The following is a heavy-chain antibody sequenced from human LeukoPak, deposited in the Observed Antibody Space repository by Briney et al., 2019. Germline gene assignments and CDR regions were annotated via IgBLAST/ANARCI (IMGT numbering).Heavy chain of an antibody. J-gene: IGHJ4*02. V-gene: IGHV3-7*01. D-gene: IGHD5-18*01. Sequence: PGGSLRLSCAASGFTFGNFWMSWVRPAPGRGLQWVASMKGDGSHIYYVGSVKGRFTISRDNAKNSLYLQMNSLRAEDTAVYYCARKDRLGYSYGQGPFDFWGQGTLVTVSS. CDR1: GFTFGNFW. CDR3: ARKDRLGYSYGQGPFDF. CDR2: MKGDGSHI.